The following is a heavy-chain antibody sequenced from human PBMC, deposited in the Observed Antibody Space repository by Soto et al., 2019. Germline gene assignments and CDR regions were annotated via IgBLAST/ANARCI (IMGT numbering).Heavy chain of an antibody. CDR1: CGYVNTFH. V-gene: IGHV4-4*07. Sequence: LETLSLTCTVSCGYVNTFHCIWVRQPAGKGLEWIGRIFPNGNTDYSPSLKSRVTLSVDTSKNQISLKLTSVTAADTAIYYCARDNYGGMLEFWGPGTLVTVSS. J-gene: IGHJ4*02. D-gene: IGHD4-17*01. CDR3: ARDNYGGMLEF. CDR2: IFPNGNT.